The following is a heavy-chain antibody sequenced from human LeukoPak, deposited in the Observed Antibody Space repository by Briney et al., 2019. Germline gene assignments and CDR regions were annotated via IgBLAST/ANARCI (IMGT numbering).Heavy chain of an antibody. V-gene: IGHV4-34*01. CDR2: INHSGST. J-gene: IGHJ6*02. CDR3: ARVDCSGGSCYHYYYYGMDV. CDR1: GGSISSGGYY. D-gene: IGHD2-15*01. Sequence: SETLSLTCAVSGGSISSGGYYWSWIRQPPGKGLEWIGEINHSGSTNYNPSLKSRVTISVDTSKNQFSLKLSSVTAADTAVYYCARVDCSGGSCYHYYYYGMDVWGQGTTVTVSS.